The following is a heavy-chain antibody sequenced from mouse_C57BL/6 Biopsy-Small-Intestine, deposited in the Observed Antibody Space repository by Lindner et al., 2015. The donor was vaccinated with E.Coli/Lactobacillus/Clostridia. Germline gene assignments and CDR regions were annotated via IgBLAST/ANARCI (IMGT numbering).Heavy chain of an antibody. CDR1: GNAFSDYW. J-gene: IGHJ4*01. Sequence: VQLQESGAELVKPGASVKISCKASGNAFSDYWLNWVKQRPGKGLEWIGQIYPGDGDTNYNGKFKGKATLTADKSSSTAYLQLSSLTSEDPAVYFCARGALRYSYYYAMDYWGQGTSVTVSS. CDR3: ARGALRYSYYYAMDY. D-gene: IGHD1-1*01. V-gene: IGHV1-80*01. CDR2: IYPGDGDT.